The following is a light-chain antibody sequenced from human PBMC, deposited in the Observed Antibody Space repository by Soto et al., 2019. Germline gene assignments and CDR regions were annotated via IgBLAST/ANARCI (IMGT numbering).Light chain of an antibody. J-gene: IGKJ1*01. CDR3: QQYNNWPRT. CDR2: GAS. V-gene: IGKV3-15*01. CDR1: QSVSSN. Sequence: EMGREQASVTLSVSPGERATLSCRASQSVSSNLAWYQQKPGQAPRLLIYGASTRATGIPARFSGSGSGTEFTLTISSLQSEDFAVYYCQQYNNWPRTFGQGTKVDI.